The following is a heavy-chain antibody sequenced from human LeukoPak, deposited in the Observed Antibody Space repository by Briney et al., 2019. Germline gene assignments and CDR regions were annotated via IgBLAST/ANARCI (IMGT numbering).Heavy chain of an antibody. CDR2: IIPILGIA. Sequence: ASVKVSCKASGGTFSSYAISWVRQARGQGLEWMGRIIPILGIANYAQKFQGRVTITADKSTSTAYMELSSLRSEDTAVYYCARDGQRDSSGYYYVDYFDYWGQGTLVNVSS. V-gene: IGHV1-69*04. CDR3: ARDGQRDSSGYYYVDYFDY. J-gene: IGHJ4*02. D-gene: IGHD3-22*01. CDR1: GGTFSSYA.